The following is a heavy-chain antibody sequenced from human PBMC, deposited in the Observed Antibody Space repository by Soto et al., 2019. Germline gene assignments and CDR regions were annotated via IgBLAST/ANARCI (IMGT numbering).Heavy chain of an antibody. Sequence: EVQLVEAGGGLVQPGGSLRLSCVDSGFTFSSYCMSWVRQAPVKGLEWVGNIKQDGSEENDVDSVKGRFTISRDNAKNSMYLQMNSLRAEDTAVSYCARIAASGRGWDVWGQGTTVVVSS. CDR1: GFTFSSYC. V-gene: IGHV3-7*01. D-gene: IGHD6-13*01. J-gene: IGHJ6*02. CDR2: IKQDGSEE. CDR3: ARIAASGRGWDV.